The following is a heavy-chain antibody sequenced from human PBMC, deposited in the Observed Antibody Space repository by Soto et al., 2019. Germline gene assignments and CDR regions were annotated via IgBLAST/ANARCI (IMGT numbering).Heavy chain of an antibody. CDR1: GFTFGDYA. V-gene: IGHV3-49*03. D-gene: IGHD2-15*01. CDR2: IRSKAYGGTT. J-gene: IGHJ6*03. Sequence: HPGGSLRLSCTASGFTFGDYAMSWFRQAPGKGLEWVGFIRSKAYGGTTEYAASVKGRFTISRDDSKSIAYLQMNSLKTEDTAVYYCTRGSGYCSGGSCYYTTYYYYYYMDVWGKGTTVTVSS. CDR3: TRGSGYCSGGSCYYTTYYYYYYMDV.